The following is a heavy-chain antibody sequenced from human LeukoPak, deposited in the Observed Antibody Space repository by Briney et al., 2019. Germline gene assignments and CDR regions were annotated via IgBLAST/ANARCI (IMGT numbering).Heavy chain of an antibody. CDR3: ARDPGEGSGYYDY. CDR2: IYTSGST. Sequence: SETLSLTCTVSGGSISSGTYYWSWIRQPAGKGLEWIGRIYTSGSTNYNPSLKSRITISVDTSKNQFSLKLSSVTAADTAVYYCARDPGEGSGYYDYWGQGTLVTVSS. V-gene: IGHV4-61*02. J-gene: IGHJ4*02. CDR1: GGSISSGTYY. D-gene: IGHD3-22*01.